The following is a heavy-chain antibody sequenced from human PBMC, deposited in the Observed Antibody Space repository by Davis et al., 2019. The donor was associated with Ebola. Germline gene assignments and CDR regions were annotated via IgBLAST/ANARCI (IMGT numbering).Heavy chain of an antibody. CDR2: ISSSGSTI. Sequence: GESLKISCAASGFTFSDYYMNWIRQAPGKGLEWVSYISSSGSTIYYADSVKGRFTISRDNSKNTLYLQMNSLRAEDTAVYYCARVSTGGDVDYWGQGTLVTVSS. D-gene: IGHD2-21*01. CDR3: ARVSTGGDVDY. V-gene: IGHV3-11*04. CDR1: GFTFSDYY. J-gene: IGHJ4*02.